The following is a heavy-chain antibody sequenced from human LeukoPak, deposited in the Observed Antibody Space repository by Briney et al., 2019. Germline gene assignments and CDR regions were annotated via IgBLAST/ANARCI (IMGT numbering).Heavy chain of an antibody. Sequence: SQTLSLTCAISGDSVSSKTATWNWIRQSPSRGLEWLGRTYFRSKWYYDYAMSVKGRVSISPDTSKNHFSLHLDSVTPEDTAVYYCARDHWYDILSFDYWGQGTLVTVSS. J-gene: IGHJ4*02. D-gene: IGHD1-14*01. CDR3: ARDHWYDILSFDY. CDR2: TYFRSKWYY. V-gene: IGHV6-1*01. CDR1: GDSVSSKTAT.